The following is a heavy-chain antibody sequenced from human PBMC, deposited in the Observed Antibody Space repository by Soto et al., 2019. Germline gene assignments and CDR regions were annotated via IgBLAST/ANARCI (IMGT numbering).Heavy chain of an antibody. CDR1: GDSLRGQS. D-gene: IGHD6-19*01. CDR3: AREDSYGWSGESLDV. J-gene: IGHJ6*04. CDR2: LDQSGGT. Sequence: QVQLQQWGAGLLKASETLSLTCAVVGDSLRGQSWNWIRQSPGKGLEWIGELDQSGGTNYNPSLKGRAIISDDTSKNQFSLTLTSVNAADTAVYYCAREDSYGWSGESLDVWGKGTTVTVSS. V-gene: IGHV4-34*01.